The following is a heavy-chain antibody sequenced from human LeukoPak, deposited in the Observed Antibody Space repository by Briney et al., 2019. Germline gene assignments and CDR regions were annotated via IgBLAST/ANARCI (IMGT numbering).Heavy chain of an antibody. V-gene: IGHV1-24*01. D-gene: IGHD3-22*01. Sequence: ASVKVPCKVSGYTLTELSMHWVRQAPGKGLEWMGGFDPEDGETIYAQKFQGRVTMTEDTSTDTAYMELSSLRSEDTAVYYCATAPNYDWVILHDAFDIWGQGTMVTVSS. CDR3: ATAPNYDWVILHDAFDI. J-gene: IGHJ3*02. CDR2: FDPEDGET. CDR1: GYTLTELS.